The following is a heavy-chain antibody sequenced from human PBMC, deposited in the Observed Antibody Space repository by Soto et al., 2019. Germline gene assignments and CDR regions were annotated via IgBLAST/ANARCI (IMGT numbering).Heavy chain of an antibody. CDR2: IIPILGIA. J-gene: IGHJ5*02. V-gene: IGHV1-69*02. CDR3: ARGNWNENWFDP. Sequence: QVQLVQSGAEVKKPGSSVKVSCKASGGTFSSYTISWVRQAPGQGLEWMGRIIPILGIANYAQKFQDRVTITADKSTSTAYMELSSLRSEDTAVYYCARGNWNENWFDPWGQGTLVTVSS. CDR1: GGTFSSYT. D-gene: IGHD1-1*01.